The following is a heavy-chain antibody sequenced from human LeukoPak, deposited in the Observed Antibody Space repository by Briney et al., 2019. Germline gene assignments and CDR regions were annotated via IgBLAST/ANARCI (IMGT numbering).Heavy chain of an antibody. V-gene: IGHV1-18*04. CDR2: ISAYNGNT. CDR1: GYTFTSYY. D-gene: IGHD3-22*01. CDR3: AREVPYDSSRYYQPLDY. J-gene: IGHJ4*02. Sequence: ASVKVSCKASGYTFTSYYMHWVRQAPGQGLEWMGWISAYNGNTNYAQNLQGRVTMTTDTSTSTAYMELRSLRSDDTAVYYCAREVPYDSSRYYQPLDYWGQGTLVTVSS.